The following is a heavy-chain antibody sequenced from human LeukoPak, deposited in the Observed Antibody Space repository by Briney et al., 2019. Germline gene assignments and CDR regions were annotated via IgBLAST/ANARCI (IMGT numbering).Heavy chain of an antibody. CDR1: GFTFSNYG. V-gene: IGHV3-23*01. D-gene: IGHD6-13*01. CDR2: ISSSGGRT. J-gene: IGHJ5*01. CDR3: AKVLSQGYPNSWTNWFDS. Sequence: GGALRLSCAAYGFTFSNYGMNWVRQAPGKGPEWVSAISSSGGRTFYAASVEGRVTVSRDNSKSTLYLQMSSLRAEDTAVYSCAKVLSQGYPNSWTNWFDSWGQGALVTVSS.